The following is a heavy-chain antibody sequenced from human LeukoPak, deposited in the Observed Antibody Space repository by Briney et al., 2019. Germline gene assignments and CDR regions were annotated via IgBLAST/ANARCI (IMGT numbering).Heavy chain of an antibody. V-gene: IGHV4-61*02. Sequence: PSETLSLTCTLSGASISSESYYWTWIRHPAGKGLEWIGRIYKTGSTKYNPSLKSRVTISIDTSKNQFSLKLNSVTAADTAVYYCARVMAVNPDWFDPWGQGTLVTVSS. J-gene: IGHJ5*02. CDR1: GASISSESYY. D-gene: IGHD5-24*01. CDR3: ARVMAVNPDWFDP. CDR2: IYKTGST.